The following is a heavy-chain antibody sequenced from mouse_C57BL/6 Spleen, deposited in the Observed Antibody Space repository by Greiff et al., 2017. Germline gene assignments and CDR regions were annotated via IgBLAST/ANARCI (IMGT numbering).Heavy chain of an antibody. D-gene: IGHD2-4*01. CDR1: GYTFTSYW. CDR3: ARSRDYDCWYFDV. J-gene: IGHJ1*03. V-gene: IGHV1-55*01. CDR2: IYPGSGST. Sequence: VQLQQPGAELVKPGASVKMSCKASGYTFTSYWITWVKQRPGQGLEWIGDIYPGSGSTNYNEKFKSKATLTVDTSSSTAYMQLSSLTSEDSAVYYCARSRDYDCWYFDVWGTGTTVTVSS.